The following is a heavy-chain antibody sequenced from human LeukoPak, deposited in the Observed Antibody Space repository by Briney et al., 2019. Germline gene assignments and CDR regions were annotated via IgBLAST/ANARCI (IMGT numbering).Heavy chain of an antibody. J-gene: IGHJ4*02. Sequence: PGGSLRLSCAASGFTFSSYAMSWARRAPGKGLGGVSDFSTSGGSSSYADSVKGRFIISRDNPRNTLYMQMNSLRAEDTALYYCAIMHPYYDGSGYWVQWGQGTLVTVSS. V-gene: IGHV3-23*01. CDR2: FSTSGGSS. D-gene: IGHD3-22*01. CDR1: GFTFSSYA. CDR3: AIMHPYYDGSGYWVQ.